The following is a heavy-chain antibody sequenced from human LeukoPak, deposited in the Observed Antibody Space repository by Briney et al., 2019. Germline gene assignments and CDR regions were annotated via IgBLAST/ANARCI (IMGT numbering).Heavy chain of an antibody. CDR3: AKDRVPNRLFDY. V-gene: IGHV3-23*01. J-gene: IGHJ4*02. CDR2: ASGSGGTT. Sequence: PGGSLRPSCAASGFTFSNYAMSWVRQAPGKGLEWVSGASGSGGTTYYADSVKGRFTITRDNSKNTLDLQMNSLRAEDTAVYYCAKDRVPNRLFDYWGQGTLVTVSS. CDR1: GFTFSNYA.